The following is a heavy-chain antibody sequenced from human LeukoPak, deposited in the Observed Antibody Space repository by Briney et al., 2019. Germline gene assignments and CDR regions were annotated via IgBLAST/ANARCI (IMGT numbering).Heavy chain of an antibody. J-gene: IGHJ4*02. V-gene: IGHV3-23*01. D-gene: IGHD6-19*01. CDR2: ISGSGGST. Sequence: GGSLRLSCAASGFTFSSYAMSWVRQAPGKGLEWVSAISGSGGSTYYADSVKGRFTISRDNSKNTLYPQMNSLRAEDTAVYYCAKVQDSSGWYGRVFFDYWGQGTLVTVSS. CDR3: AKVQDSSGWYGRVFFDY. CDR1: GFTFSSYA.